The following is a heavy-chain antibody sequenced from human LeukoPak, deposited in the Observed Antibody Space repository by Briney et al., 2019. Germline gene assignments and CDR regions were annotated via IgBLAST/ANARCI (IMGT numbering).Heavy chain of an antibody. CDR2: FYISGST. CDR1: GASISSGTYY. V-gene: IGHV4-61*02. Sequence: PSETLSLTCTVSGASISSGTYYWSWIRQTAGKGLEWIGRFYISGSTNYNPSLESRVTMSVDTSKNEIFLKLSSVTAADTAVYYCARTTEGYAGGPGYSYYYYMDVWGKGTTVTISS. J-gene: IGHJ6*03. D-gene: IGHD5-12*01. CDR3: ARTTEGYAGGPGYSYYYYMDV.